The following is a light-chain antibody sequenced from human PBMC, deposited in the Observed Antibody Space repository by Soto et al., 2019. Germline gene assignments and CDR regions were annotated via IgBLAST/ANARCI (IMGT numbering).Light chain of an antibody. V-gene: IGKV1-12*01. CDR2: TAS. J-gene: IGKJ1*01. CDR3: QQANSFPPWT. CDR1: QDISNW. Sequence: DIQMTQSPSSVSASVGDSVTITCRASQDISNWLAWYQQKPGKAPKLLIYTASSLQSGVPSRFSGSGSVTDFTLTISGLQPEDFATDYCQQANSFPPWTFGQGTKVEIK.